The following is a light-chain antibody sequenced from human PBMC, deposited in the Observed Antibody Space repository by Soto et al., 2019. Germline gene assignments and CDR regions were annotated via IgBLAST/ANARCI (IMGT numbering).Light chain of an antibody. J-gene: IGKJ1*01. CDR3: QKYLSALWT. CDR2: AAS. V-gene: IGKV1-27*01. CDR1: QGISNY. Sequence: DIQMTQSPASLSASIGDRVTITCRASQGISNYSASYQQKPGKVPKLLIYAASTLQSGVPSRFSGSGSGTDFTLTISSLQPEDVATYYCQKYLSALWTFGQGTKVEIK.